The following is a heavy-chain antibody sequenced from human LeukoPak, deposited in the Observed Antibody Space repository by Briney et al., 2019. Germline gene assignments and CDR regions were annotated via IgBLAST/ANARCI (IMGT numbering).Heavy chain of an antibody. CDR3: ARNPQLLWALDP. V-gene: IGHV3-30*04. CDR1: GFTFGNYA. D-gene: IGHD2-2*01. J-gene: IGHJ5*02. Sequence: GGSLRLSCAASGFTFGNYAMHWVRQAPGKGLEWVALISFDESNKYYLDSVKGRFTISRDNSKNTLYLQMNSLRAEDTAVYYCARNPQLLWALDPWGQGTLVTVSS. CDR2: ISFDESNK.